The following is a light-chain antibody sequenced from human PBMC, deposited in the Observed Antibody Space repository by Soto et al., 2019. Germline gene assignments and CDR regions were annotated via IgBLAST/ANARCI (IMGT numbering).Light chain of an antibody. CDR2: RNN. V-gene: IGLV1-47*01. CDR3: AAWDGSLSVV. Sequence: QSVLTQPPSASGTPGQRVTISCSGSSSNIGSNYVYWYQQFPGTAPKLLIYRNNQRPSGVPDRFPGSKSGTSASLAISGLRSEDEADYYCAAWDGSLSVVFGGGTQLTVL. CDR1: SSNIGSNY. J-gene: IGLJ2*01.